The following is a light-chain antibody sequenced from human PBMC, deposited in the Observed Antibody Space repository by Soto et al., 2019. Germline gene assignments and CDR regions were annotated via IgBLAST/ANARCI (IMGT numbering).Light chain of an antibody. Sequence: QSALTQPASVSGSPGQSITISCTGTSSDVGSYNLVSWYQQHPGKAPELMIYEGSKRPSGVSNRFSGSKSGNTASLTISGLQAEDEADYYCCSYAGSSIVVFGGGTQVTVL. J-gene: IGLJ2*01. CDR1: SSDVGSYNL. V-gene: IGLV2-23*01. CDR3: CSYAGSSIVV. CDR2: EGS.